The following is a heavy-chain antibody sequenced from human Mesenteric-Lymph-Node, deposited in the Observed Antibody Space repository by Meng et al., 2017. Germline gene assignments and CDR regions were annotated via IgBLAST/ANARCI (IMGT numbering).Heavy chain of an antibody. Sequence: SETLSLTCSVSGYSISSGYYWGWIRQPPGKGLEWVGSNYHSANNYYNPSLGSRVTISVDTSKNQFSLKVTSVTAADTAVYFCAKSVSVSGGPFDSWGQGALVTVSS. D-gene: IGHD6-19*01. J-gene: IGHJ4*02. CDR3: AKSVSVSGGPFDS. V-gene: IGHV4-38-2*02. CDR2: NYHSANN. CDR1: GYSISSGYY.